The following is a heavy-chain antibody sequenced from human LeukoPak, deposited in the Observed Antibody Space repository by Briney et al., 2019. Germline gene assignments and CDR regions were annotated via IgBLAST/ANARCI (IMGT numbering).Heavy chain of an antibody. CDR2: SKGKADGGTA. Sequence: PGGSLRLSCSASGFIFDAAWMAWVRQAPGKGLEWVGHSKGKADGGTADYGAPVKGRFTISRDDSKNTVYLQMDSLKTEDTGMYYCSTDILDSLRFLGSLIPATRVSYWGQGALLIVSS. CDR1: GFIFDAAW. D-gene: IGHD3-3*01. J-gene: IGHJ4*02. CDR3: STDILDSLRFLGSLIPATRVSY. V-gene: IGHV3-15*01.